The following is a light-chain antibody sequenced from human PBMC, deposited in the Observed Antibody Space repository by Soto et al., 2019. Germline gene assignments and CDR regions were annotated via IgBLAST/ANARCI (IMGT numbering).Light chain of an antibody. Sequence: EIVLTPSPGTLSLSPVERATLSCRASQSVSNNYLAWYQQKPGQAPRLLIYGASNRATGIPDRFSGSGSGTDFTLTISSLEPDDFAVYYCQQRADWPITFGQGTRLEIK. CDR3: QQRADWPIT. CDR2: GAS. V-gene: IGKV3D-20*02. CDR1: QSVSNNY. J-gene: IGKJ5*01.